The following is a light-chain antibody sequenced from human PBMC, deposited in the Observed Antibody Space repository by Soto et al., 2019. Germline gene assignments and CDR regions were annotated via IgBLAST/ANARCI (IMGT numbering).Light chain of an antibody. J-gene: IGKJ4*01. CDR3: QQASSFPLT. Sequence: IQMTQSPSSLSASVGDRVTISCRASQNIGKYLHWYQQKPGQPPNLLIYSASTLRSGVPSRFSGSESGTLFTLTITNLQPEDFATYYCQQASSFPLTFGGGTKVEVK. V-gene: IGKV1-39*01. CDR2: SAS. CDR1: QNIGKY.